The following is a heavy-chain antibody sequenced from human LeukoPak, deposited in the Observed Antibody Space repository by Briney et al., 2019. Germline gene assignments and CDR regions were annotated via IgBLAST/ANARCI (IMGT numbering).Heavy chain of an antibody. CDR2: ISSSGSTI. CDR3: ARDPYNGAYSEGYYYYYMDV. V-gene: IGHV3-11*04. Sequence: GGSLRLSCAASGFTFSDYYMSWIRQAPGKRLEWVSYISSSGSTIYYADSVKGRFTTSRDNAKNSLYLQMNSLRAEDTAIYYCARDPYNGAYSEGYYYYYMDVWGKGTTVTVSS. CDR1: GFTFSDYY. J-gene: IGHJ6*03. D-gene: IGHD1-1*01.